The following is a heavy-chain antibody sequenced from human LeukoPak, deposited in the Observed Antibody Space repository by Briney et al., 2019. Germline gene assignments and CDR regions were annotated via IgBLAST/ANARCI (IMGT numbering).Heavy chain of an antibody. J-gene: IGHJ5*02. CDR1: GGSFSGYY. D-gene: IGHD3-16*02. CDR2: INHSGST. V-gene: IGHV4-34*01. CDR3: ARGLAFGGVIAINWFDP. Sequence: PSETLSLTCAVYGGSFSGYYWSWIRQPPGKGLEWIGEINHSGSTNYNPSLKSRVTISVDTSKNQFSLKLSSVTAADTAVYYCARGLAFGGVIAINWFDPWGQGTLVTVSS.